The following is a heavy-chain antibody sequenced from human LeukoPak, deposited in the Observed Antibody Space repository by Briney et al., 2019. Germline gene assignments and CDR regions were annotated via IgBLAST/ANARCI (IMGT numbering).Heavy chain of an antibody. CDR1: GGSISSSNW. Sequence: SETLSLTCAVSGGSISSSNWWSWVRQPPGKGLEWIGEIYHSGSTNYNPSLKSRVTISVDKSKNQFSLKLSSVTAADTAVYYCASSLAPSSCSGGSCYRDYWGRGTLVTVSS. D-gene: IGHD2-15*01. CDR3: ASSLAPSSCSGGSCYRDY. J-gene: IGHJ4*02. V-gene: IGHV4-4*02. CDR2: IYHSGST.